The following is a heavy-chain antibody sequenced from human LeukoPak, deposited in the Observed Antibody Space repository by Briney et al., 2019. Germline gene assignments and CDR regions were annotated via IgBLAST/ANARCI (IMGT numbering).Heavy chain of an antibody. Sequence: SETLSLTCTVSGGSISSYYWSWIRQPPGKGLEWIGYIYYSGSTNYNPSLKSRVTISVDTSKNQFSLKLSSVTAADTAVYYCAREAYSSGWYGHQHDAFDIWGQGTMVTVSS. CDR1: GGSISSYY. D-gene: IGHD6-19*01. CDR2: IYYSGST. V-gene: IGHV4-59*01. J-gene: IGHJ3*02. CDR3: AREAYSSGWYGHQHDAFDI.